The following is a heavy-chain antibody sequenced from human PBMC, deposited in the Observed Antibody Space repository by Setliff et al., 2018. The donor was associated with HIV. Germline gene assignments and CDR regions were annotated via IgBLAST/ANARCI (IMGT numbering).Heavy chain of an antibody. Sequence: SVKVSCKASGGSFSNYGFSWVRQAPGQGLEWLGGIIPILGTTNYAPEFQDRVTITADESTSTAYLEMGNLRSEDTAVYFCARGGHYSGSYLPRDYYMDVWGKGTTVTVSS. CDR3: ARGGHYSGSYLPRDYYMDV. J-gene: IGHJ6*03. CDR2: IIPILGTT. D-gene: IGHD1-26*01. CDR1: GGSFSNYG. V-gene: IGHV1-69*13.